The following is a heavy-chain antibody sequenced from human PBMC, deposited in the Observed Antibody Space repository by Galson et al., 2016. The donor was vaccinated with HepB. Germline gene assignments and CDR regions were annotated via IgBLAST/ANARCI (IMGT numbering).Heavy chain of an antibody. CDR3: ATRVITMIRGVVDY. Sequence: SLRLSCAATGLTFSSYAMSWVRQAPGKGLEWVSAFSGGNTKYADSVKGRFTISGGNSKNTAYLQMNSLRVEDTAVYYCATRVITMIRGVVDYWGQGTLVTVSS. CDR1: GLTFSSYA. V-gene: IGHV3-23*01. CDR2: FSGGNT. D-gene: IGHD3-10*01. J-gene: IGHJ4*02.